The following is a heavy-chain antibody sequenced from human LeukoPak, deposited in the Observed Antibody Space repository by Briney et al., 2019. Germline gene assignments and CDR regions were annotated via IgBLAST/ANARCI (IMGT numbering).Heavy chain of an antibody. CDR1: GYTFTGYY. J-gene: IGHJ6*03. D-gene: IGHD6-13*01. CDR2: INPNSGGT. V-gene: IGHV1-2*02. CDR3: ARGSSSSWSYYYYYMDV. Sequence: ASVKVSCKASGYTFTGYYMHWVRQAPGQGLEWMGWINPNSGGTNYAQKFQGRVTMTRDTSISTAYMELSRLRSDDTAVYYCARGSSSSWSYYYYYMDVWGKGTTVTISS.